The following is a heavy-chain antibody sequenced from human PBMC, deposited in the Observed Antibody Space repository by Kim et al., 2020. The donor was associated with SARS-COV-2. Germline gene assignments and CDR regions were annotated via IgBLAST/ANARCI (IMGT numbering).Heavy chain of an antibody. Sequence: NPSLKSRVTISVDTSKNQFSLKLSSVTAADTAVYYCARGGSSWPNYGMDVWGQGTTVTVSS. J-gene: IGHJ6*02. CDR3: ARGGSSWPNYGMDV. V-gene: IGHV4-59*09. D-gene: IGHD6-13*01.